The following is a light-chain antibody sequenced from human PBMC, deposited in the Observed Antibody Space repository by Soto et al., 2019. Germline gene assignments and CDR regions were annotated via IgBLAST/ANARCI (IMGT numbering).Light chain of an antibody. Sequence: ALTQPASVSGSPGQSITISCTGTSSDVGSYNLVSWYQQHPGKAPKLMIYEVSKRPSGVSNRFSGSKSGNTASLTISGLQAEDEADYYCCSYAGSRTSPYVFGTGTKVTVI. CDR1: SSDVGSYNL. CDR2: EVS. V-gene: IGLV2-23*02. J-gene: IGLJ1*01. CDR3: CSYAGSRTSPYV.